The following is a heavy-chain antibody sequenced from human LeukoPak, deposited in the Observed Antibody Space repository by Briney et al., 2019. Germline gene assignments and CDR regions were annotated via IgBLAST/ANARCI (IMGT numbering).Heavy chain of an antibody. CDR3: ARDNAIPTVMVRGVDGMDV. CDR1: GDSVSSNSAA. CDR2: TYYRSKWYN. D-gene: IGHD3-10*01. V-gene: IGHV6-1*01. J-gene: IGHJ6*02. Sequence: SQTLSLTCAISGDSVSSNSAAWNWIRQSPSRGLEWLGRTYYRSKWYNDYAVSVKSRITINPDTSKNQFSLQLNSVTPEDTAVYYCARDNAIPTVMVRGVDGMDVWGQGTTVTVSS.